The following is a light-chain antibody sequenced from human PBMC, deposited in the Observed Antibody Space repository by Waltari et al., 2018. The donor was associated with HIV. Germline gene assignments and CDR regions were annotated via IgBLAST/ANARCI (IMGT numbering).Light chain of an antibody. V-gene: IGKV3-20*01. J-gene: IGKJ1*01. Sequence: EIVLTQSPGTLSLSPGERATLSCRASQSVTNNYLSWYQQKPGQAPRLLIYGASSRATGIPHSFSGSGAGTDFTLTISRLEPEDFAVYYCQQYGSSPLTFGQGTKVEIK. CDR3: QQYGSSPLT. CDR1: QSVTNNY. CDR2: GAS.